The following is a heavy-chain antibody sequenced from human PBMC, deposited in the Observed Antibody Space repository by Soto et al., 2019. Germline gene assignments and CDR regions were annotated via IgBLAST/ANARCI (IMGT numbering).Heavy chain of an antibody. CDR2: ISGSGGST. CDR1: GFTFSSYA. D-gene: IGHD2-15*01. Sequence: PGGSLRLSCAASGFTFSSYAMSWVRQAPGKGLEWVSAISGSGGSTYYADSVRGRFTISRDNSKNTLYLQMNSLRAEDTAVYYCAKTQAARPPIESGSFDLRGRGTLVTVPS. CDR3: AKTQAARPPIESGSFDL. J-gene: IGHJ2*01. V-gene: IGHV3-23*01.